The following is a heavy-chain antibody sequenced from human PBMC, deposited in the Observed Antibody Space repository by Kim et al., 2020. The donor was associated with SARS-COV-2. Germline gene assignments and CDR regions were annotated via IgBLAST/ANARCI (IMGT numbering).Heavy chain of an antibody. V-gene: IGHV4-39*01. Sequence: SETLSLTCTVSGGSISSSSYYWGWIRQPPGQGLVWNGSIYYSRITYYNSSPESRVAISVDTSKNTFSLRMSSVTAADTSVYYCARLIYCTKGVCYSDFYYWGPGTLGTASS. CDR3: ARLIYCTKGVCYSDFYY. CDR2: IYYSRIT. D-gene: IGHD2-8*01. CDR1: GGSISSSSYY. J-gene: IGHJ4*01.